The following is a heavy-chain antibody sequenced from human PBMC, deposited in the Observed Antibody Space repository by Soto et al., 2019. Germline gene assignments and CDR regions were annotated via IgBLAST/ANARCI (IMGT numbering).Heavy chain of an antibody. CDR1: GYSFTSYW. CDR3: ARHQHYGSGTPQGMAV. CDR2: IYPGDSDI. D-gene: IGHD3-10*01. J-gene: IGHJ6*02. V-gene: IGHV5-51*01. Sequence: PGESLKISCKGSGYSFTSYWIAWVRQVPGKGLELMGVIYPGDSDIRYSPSFQGQVTISADKSISTAYLQWSSLKASDSAMYYCARHQHYGSGTPQGMAVWGQGTTVTVSS.